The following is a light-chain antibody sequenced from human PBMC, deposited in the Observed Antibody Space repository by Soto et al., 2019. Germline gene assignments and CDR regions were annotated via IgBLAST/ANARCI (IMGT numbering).Light chain of an antibody. V-gene: IGKV3-15*01. CDR1: QSVSGT. CDR2: GAS. Sequence: EIVMTQSQATPSVSPVSGASLSCRDSQSVSGTLAWYQQKPVQAPRLLIYGASARATGIPARFSGSGSGTEFTLTISSLQSEDFAVYCCQQYNNWPYTFGQGTKVDIK. CDR3: QQYNNWPYT. J-gene: IGKJ2*01.